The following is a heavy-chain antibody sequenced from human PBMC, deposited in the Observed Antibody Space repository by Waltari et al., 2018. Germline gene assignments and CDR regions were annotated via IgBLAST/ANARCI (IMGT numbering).Heavy chain of an antibody. CDR2: IYNSGST. CDR3: ASALWFGESDYYGMDV. CDR1: DGSISSGSYY. D-gene: IGHD3-10*01. V-gene: IGHV4-61*02. J-gene: IGHJ6*02. Sequence: QVQLQESGPGLVKPSQTLSLTCTVSDGSISSGSYYWSWIRQPAGKGLEWIESIYNSGSTNYNSSCKSRVTISVDTSKNQFSLKLSSVSAADTAVYYCASALWFGESDYYGMDVWGQGTTVTVSS.